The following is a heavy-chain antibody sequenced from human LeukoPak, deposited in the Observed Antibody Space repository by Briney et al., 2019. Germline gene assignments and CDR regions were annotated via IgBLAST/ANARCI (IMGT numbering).Heavy chain of an antibody. V-gene: IGHV3-33*05. Sequence: TGGSLRLSCAASGLFFRNYGIRWVRQAPGAGRGWVAFISYDGTINFYSDSVRGRFPIASDNSKSTLYLQMSSLRAEDTAVYYCARGFYNNGWYCFDYWGQGSLVTVSS. J-gene: IGHJ4*02. CDR2: ISYDGTIN. CDR1: GLFFRNYG. CDR3: ARGFYNNGWYCFDY. D-gene: IGHD6-19*01.